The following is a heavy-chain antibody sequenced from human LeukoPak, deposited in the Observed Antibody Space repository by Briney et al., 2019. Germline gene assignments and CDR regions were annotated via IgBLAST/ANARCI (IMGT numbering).Heavy chain of an antibody. Sequence: GGSLRLSCAASGFTFSSYAMSWVRQAPGKGLEWVSGISGSGGSTYYADSVKGRFTISRDNSKNTLYLQMNSLRAEDTAVYYCARLLWFGELFSPIDYWGQGTLVTVSS. D-gene: IGHD3-10*01. V-gene: IGHV3-23*01. CDR1: GFTFSSYA. J-gene: IGHJ4*02. CDR3: ARLLWFGELFSPIDY. CDR2: ISGSGGST.